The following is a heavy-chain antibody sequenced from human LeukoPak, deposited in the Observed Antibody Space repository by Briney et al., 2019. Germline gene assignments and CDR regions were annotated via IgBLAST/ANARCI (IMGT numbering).Heavy chain of an antibody. CDR3: ARDEYDSRPFDY. CDR1: GGSISSYH. CDR2: SYNSGTT. J-gene: IGHJ4*02. V-gene: IGHV4-4*07. D-gene: IGHD3-3*01. Sequence: SETLSLTCTVSGGSISSYHWSWIRQPAGKGLEWIGRSYNSGTTNYNPSLKSRVTLSVDTSKNQFSLRLSSVTAADTAVYYCARDEYDSRPFDYWGQGTPVTVSS.